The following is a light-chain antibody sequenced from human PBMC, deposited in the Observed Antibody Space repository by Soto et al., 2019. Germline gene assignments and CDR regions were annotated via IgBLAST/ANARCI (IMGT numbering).Light chain of an antibody. Sequence: IVWTQAASSKSLSPGERATLSWEASHSVNRFFAWYQQKPGQAPRLLIYDASYRAPGIPARFSGSGSATHFTLTISSLEDEDCAVYYCQQRGSWPASFGAGTKVDIK. CDR3: QQRGSWPAS. J-gene: IGKJ3*01. CDR2: DAS. CDR1: HSVNRF. V-gene: IGKV3-11*01.